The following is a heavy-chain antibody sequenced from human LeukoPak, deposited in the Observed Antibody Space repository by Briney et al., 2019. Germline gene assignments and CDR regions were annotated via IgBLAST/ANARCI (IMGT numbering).Heavy chain of an antibody. CDR1: GGSISSYY. CDR2: IYYSGRT. V-gene: IGHV4-59*01. J-gene: IGHJ6*03. Sequence: SETLSLTRTLSGGSISSYYWSWIRQPPGKGLEWIWYIYYSGRTNYNPSLKSRVTISADTSKNKSSLKLSSVSAADTAVYYCAREVEGYCSGGSCYQSRYYYYYYMDVWGKGTTVTVSS. D-gene: IGHD2-15*01. CDR3: AREVEGYCSGGSCYQSRYYYYYYMDV.